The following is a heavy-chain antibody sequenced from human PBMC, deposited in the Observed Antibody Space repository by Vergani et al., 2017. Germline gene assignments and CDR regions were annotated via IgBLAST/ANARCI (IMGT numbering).Heavy chain of an antibody. V-gene: IGHV4-4*03. CDR3: GRVADFYGLGSRLLDL. CDR1: GGSISSSNW. CDR2: IYHSGST. Sequence: QVQLQESGPGLVKPPGTLSLTCAVSGGSISSSNWWSWVRQPPGNGLEWIGEIYHSGSTNYNPSLETRVTISGDTSKNQFSLKLNSVTAADTAVYYCGRVADFYGLGSRLLDLWGQGILVTVSS. D-gene: IGHD3-10*01. J-gene: IGHJ5*02.